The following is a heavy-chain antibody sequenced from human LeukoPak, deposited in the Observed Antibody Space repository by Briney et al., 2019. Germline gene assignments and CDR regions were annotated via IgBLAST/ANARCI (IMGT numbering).Heavy chain of an antibody. D-gene: IGHD4-17*01. J-gene: IGHJ4*02. CDR2: ISGSSIYI. CDR3: ARQTTVTTDAWDGFDY. CDR1: GFTFSTYT. V-gene: IGHV3-21*01. Sequence: GGSLRLSCAASGFTFSTYTMNWVRQAPGKGLEWVSSISGSSIYIYSADSVKGRFTISRDNAKNSLFLQMNSLRAEDTAVYYCARQTTVTTDAWDGFDYWGQGTLVTVSS.